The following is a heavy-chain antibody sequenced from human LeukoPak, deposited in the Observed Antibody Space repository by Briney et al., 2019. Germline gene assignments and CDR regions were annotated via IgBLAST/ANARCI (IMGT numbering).Heavy chain of an antibody. CDR1: GFTFDDYA. J-gene: IGHJ4*02. CDR2: ISWNSGSI. CDR3: AKGSVWFGELSDFFDY. V-gene: IGHV3-9*01. D-gene: IGHD3-10*01. Sequence: GGSLRLSCTASGFTFDDYAMHWVRQAPGKGLEWVSGISWNSGSIGYADSVKGRFTISRDNAKNSLYLQMNSLRAEDTALYYCAKGSVWFGELSDFFDYWGQGTLVTVSS.